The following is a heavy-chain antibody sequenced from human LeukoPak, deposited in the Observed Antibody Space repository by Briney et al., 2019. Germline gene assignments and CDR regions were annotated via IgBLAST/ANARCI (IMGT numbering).Heavy chain of an antibody. J-gene: IGHJ3*02. Sequence: PGGSLRLSCAASGFTFSSYDMHWVRQATGKGLEWVSAIGTAGDTYYPGSVKGRFTISRENAKNSLYLQMNSLRAGDTAVYYCARGVVAAGTGAFYIAGQGTMVTVSS. D-gene: IGHD6-13*01. CDR1: GFTFSSYD. CDR2: IGTAGDT. V-gene: IGHV3-13*01. CDR3: ARGVVAAGTGAFYI.